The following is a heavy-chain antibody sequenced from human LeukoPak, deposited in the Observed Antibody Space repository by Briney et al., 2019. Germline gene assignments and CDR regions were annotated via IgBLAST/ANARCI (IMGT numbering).Heavy chain of an antibody. J-gene: IGHJ5*02. CDR2: IYNSGST. CDR3: ARGDSSGYRPHNWFDP. D-gene: IGHD6-19*01. V-gene: IGHV4-38-2*02. CDR1: GYSISSGYY. Sequence: PSETLSLTCTVSGYSISSGYYWGWIRQSPGKGLEWIGSIYNSGSTYYNPSLKSRVTMSVDTSKNQFSLKLTSVTAADTAVYYCARGDSSGYRPHNWFDPWGQGTLVTVSS.